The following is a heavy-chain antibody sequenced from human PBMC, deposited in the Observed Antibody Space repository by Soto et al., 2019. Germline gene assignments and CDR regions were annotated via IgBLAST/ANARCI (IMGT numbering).Heavy chain of an antibody. J-gene: IGHJ4*02. D-gene: IGHD2-21*02. CDR3: AKCRGGGDCYSLSH. V-gene: IGHV3-23*01. CDR1: GFTFSSYA. CDR2: ISGSGGST. Sequence: GGSLRLSCAASGFTFSSYAMSWVRQAPGKGLEWVSAISGSGGSTYYADSVKGRFTISRDNSKNTLYLQMNSLRAEDTAVYYCAKCRGGGDCYSLSHWGQGTLVTVSS.